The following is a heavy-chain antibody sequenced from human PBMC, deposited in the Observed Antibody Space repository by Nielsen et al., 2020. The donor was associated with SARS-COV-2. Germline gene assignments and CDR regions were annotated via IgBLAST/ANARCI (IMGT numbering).Heavy chain of an antibody. Sequence: GESLKISCSASGFTFRNYAIYWVRQAPGKGLEFVSGISDNGGFRNYADSVRGRFTISRDNSRNTLYLQMSSLRAEDTAVYYCVRDRGAYTSGLDYWGQGTLVTVSS. V-gene: IGHV3-64D*09. CDR3: VRDRGAYTSGLDY. CDR1: GFTFRNYA. D-gene: IGHD6-19*01. J-gene: IGHJ4*02. CDR2: ISDNGGFR.